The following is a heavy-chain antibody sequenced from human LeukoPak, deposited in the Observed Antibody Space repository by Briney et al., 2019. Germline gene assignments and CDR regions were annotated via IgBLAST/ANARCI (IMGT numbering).Heavy chain of an antibody. Sequence: GSLRLSCAASGFTFSSYSMHWVRQAPGKGLEWVSSISSSSSYIYYADSVKGRFTIPRDNAKNSLYLQMNSLRAEDTAVYYCARDYYDSSGPSDYWGQGTLVTVSS. D-gene: IGHD3-22*01. CDR3: ARDYYDSSGPSDY. V-gene: IGHV3-21*01. J-gene: IGHJ4*02. CDR2: ISSSSSYI. CDR1: GFTFSSYS.